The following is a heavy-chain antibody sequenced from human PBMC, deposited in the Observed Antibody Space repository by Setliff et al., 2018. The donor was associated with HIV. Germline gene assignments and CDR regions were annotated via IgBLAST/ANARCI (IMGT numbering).Heavy chain of an antibody. J-gene: IGHJ3*02. CDR1: GFTVSQNT. D-gene: IGHD2-15*01. CDR2: IDSSSRYI. V-gene: IGHV3-21*01. Sequence: GGSLRLSCAASGFTVSQNTLHWVRQSPGKGLDWISSIDSSSRYILYADSVKGRFTISRDNAKNSRYLQMNSLRAEDTAVYYCARDYCSGGSCVDAFDIWGQGTMVTVSS. CDR3: ARDYCSGGSCVDAFDI.